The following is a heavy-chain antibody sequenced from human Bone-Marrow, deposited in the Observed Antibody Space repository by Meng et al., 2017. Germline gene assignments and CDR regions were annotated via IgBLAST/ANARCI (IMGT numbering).Heavy chain of an antibody. J-gene: IGHJ4*02. D-gene: IGHD5-18*01. Sequence: VQLQPWGAGLLKPSETLSLTCAVYGGSFSGYYWSWIRQPPGKGLEWIGEINHSGSTNYNPSLKSRVTISVDTSKNQFSLKLSSVTAADTAVYYCARGSWLQLWLQDYWGQGTLVTVSS. CDR3: ARGSWLQLWLQDY. CDR1: GGSFSGYY. CDR2: INHSGST. V-gene: IGHV4-34*01.